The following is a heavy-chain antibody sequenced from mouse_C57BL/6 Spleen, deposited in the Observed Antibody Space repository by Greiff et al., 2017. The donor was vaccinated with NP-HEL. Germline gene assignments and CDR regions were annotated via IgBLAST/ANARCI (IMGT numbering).Heavy chain of an antibody. J-gene: IGHJ2*01. CDR1: GYSFTGYY. D-gene: IGHD2-4*01. V-gene: IGHV1-42*01. CDR3: APIYYDYDGVFDY. Sequence: VQLQQSGPELVKPGASVKISCKASGYSFTGYYMNWVKQSPEKSLEWIGEINPSTGGTTYNQKFKAKATLTVDKSSSTAYMQLKSLTSEDSAVYYCAPIYYDYDGVFDYWGQGTTLTVSS. CDR2: INPSTGGT.